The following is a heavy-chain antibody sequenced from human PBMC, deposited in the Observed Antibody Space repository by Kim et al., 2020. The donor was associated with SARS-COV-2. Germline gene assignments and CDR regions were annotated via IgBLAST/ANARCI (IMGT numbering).Heavy chain of an antibody. D-gene: IGHD6-6*01. V-gene: IGHV3-23*01. CDR3: AKDGQLVHYYYYYGMDV. Sequence: VKGRFTISRDNSKNTLYLQMNSLRAEDTAVYYCAKDGQLVHYYYYYGMDVWGQGTTVTVSS. J-gene: IGHJ6*02.